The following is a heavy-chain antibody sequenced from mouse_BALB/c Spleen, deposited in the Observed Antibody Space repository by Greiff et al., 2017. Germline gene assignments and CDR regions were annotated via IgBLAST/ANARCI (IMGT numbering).Heavy chain of an antibody. CDR3: ARRRRSDTWLAY. CDR2: IYPGDGDT. CDR1: GYAFSSYW. Sequence: VQLQQSGAELVRPGSSVKISCKASGYAFSSYWMNWVKQRPGQGLEWIGQIYPGDGDTNYNGKFKGKATLTADKSSSTAYMQLSSLTSEDSAVYFCARRRRSDTWLAYWGQGTLVTVSA. V-gene: IGHV1-80*01. J-gene: IGHJ3*01.